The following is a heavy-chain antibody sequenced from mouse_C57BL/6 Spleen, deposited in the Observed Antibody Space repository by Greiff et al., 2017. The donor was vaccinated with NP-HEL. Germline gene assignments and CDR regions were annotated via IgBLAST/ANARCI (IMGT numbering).Heavy chain of an antibody. CDR1: GYAFSSSW. J-gene: IGHJ2*01. CDR2: IYPGDGDT. Sequence: VQLQQSGPELVKPGASVKISCKASGYAFSSSWMNWVKQRPGKGLEWIGRIYPGDGDTNYNGKFKGKATLTADKSSSTAYMQLSSLTSEDSAVYFCARRNYGSSYENYFDYWGQGTTLTVSS. V-gene: IGHV1-82*01. D-gene: IGHD1-1*01. CDR3: ARRNYGSSYENYFDY.